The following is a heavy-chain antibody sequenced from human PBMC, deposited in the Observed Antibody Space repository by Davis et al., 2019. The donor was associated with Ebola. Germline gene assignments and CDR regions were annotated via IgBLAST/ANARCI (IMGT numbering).Heavy chain of an antibody. CDR1: GFTLANYA. D-gene: IGHD3-3*01. Sequence: ASVKVSCKASGFTLANYAIHWVRQAPGQRLEWMGWVHGGNGNTKYSQRFQGRVTITTDTSASTAYLDLTSLRSDDTAVYYCARGFLRFDPWGQGTLVTVSS. V-gene: IGHV1-3*01. CDR3: ARGFLRFDP. J-gene: IGHJ5*02. CDR2: VHGGNGNT.